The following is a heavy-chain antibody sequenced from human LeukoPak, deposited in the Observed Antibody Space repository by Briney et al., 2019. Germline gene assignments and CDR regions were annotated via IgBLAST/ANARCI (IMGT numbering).Heavy chain of an antibody. V-gene: IGHV4-59*01. CDR1: GDSISTCY. J-gene: IGHJ4*02. CDR2: IDYRGST. D-gene: IGHD5-18*01. CDR3: ARVSAAMVY. Sequence: SETLSLTCTVSGDSISTCYWSWIRQPPGKGLEWIAYIDYRGSTIYNPSLRSRVTISVDTSRNQFSLKLYSVTAADTAVYYCARVSAAMVYWGQGTLVTVSS.